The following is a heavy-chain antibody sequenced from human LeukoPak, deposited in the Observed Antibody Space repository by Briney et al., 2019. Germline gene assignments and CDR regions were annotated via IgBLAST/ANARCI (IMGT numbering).Heavy chain of an antibody. J-gene: IGHJ4*02. D-gene: IGHD6-6*01. CDR2: IYYSGTT. Sequence: PSQTLSLTCTVSGGSISSGDYYWSWIRQPPGKGLEWIGYIYYSGTTNYNPSLKSRVTMSVDTSKNQFSLKLTSVTAADTAVYYCARGYSSTSYYFDSWGQGTLVTVSS. CDR3: ARGYSSTSYYFDS. V-gene: IGHV4-61*08. CDR1: GGSISSGDYY.